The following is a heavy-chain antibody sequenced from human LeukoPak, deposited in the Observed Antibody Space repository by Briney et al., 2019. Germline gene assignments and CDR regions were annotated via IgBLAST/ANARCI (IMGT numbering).Heavy chain of an antibody. D-gene: IGHD2-21*02. CDR1: GFTFSSYG. V-gene: IGHV3-33*08. CDR3: GGKICSGGDCYFFA. CDR2: IWYDGNNK. Sequence: GGSLRLSCAASGFTFSSYGMHWVRQAPGKGLEWVALIWYDGNNKYYADSVKGRFTISRDNSKNTLYLQLNSLRAEETAVYYCGGKICSGGDCYFFAGGREPLVTVSS. J-gene: IGHJ4*02.